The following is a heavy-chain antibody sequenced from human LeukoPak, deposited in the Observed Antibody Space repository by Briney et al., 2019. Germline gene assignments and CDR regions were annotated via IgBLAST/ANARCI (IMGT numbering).Heavy chain of an antibody. CDR3: ANSAGIAAAGYYFDY. CDR1: GFTFSSYA. D-gene: IGHD6-13*01. CDR2: ISGSGGST. V-gene: IGHV3-23*01. J-gene: IGHJ4*02. Sequence: GGSLRLSCAASGFTFSSYAMSWVRQAPGKGLERVSAISGSGGSTYYADSVKGRFTISRDNSKNTLYLQMNSLRAEDTAVYYCANSAGIAAAGYYFDYWGQGTLVTVSS.